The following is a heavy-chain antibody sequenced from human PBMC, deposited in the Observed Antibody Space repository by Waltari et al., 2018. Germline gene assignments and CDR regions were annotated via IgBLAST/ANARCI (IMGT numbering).Heavy chain of an antibody. D-gene: IGHD6-19*01. CDR3: ASGDSSGWSTDY. CDR1: GYTFSNYV. J-gene: IGHJ4*02. Sequence: QVQLVQSGAEVKKPGASVRLSCKASGYTFSNYVVHWVRQAPGQRLEWMGGINGGNGNVDYSERFQGRVTITRDTSANTVYMELSSLRFEDTAVYYCASGDSSGWSTDYWGQGTLVTVSS. V-gene: IGHV1-3*01. CDR2: INGGNGNV.